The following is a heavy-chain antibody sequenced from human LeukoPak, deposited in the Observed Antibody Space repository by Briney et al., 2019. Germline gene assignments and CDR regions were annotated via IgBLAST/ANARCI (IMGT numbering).Heavy chain of an antibody. CDR2: KYYSGSA. J-gene: IGHJ3*02. CDR1: GVSVSDGRYY. D-gene: IGHD2-2*01. Sequence: KPSQTLSLTCSVSGVSVSDGRYYWTWIRQHPGKGLEWIGYKYYSGSAKYNPSLKSRLTISIDTSKNQFSLHLSSVTAADTATHYCATPYCSSISCLDVFNMWGQGTRVTVSS. CDR3: ATPYCSSISCLDVFNM. V-gene: IGHV4-31*03.